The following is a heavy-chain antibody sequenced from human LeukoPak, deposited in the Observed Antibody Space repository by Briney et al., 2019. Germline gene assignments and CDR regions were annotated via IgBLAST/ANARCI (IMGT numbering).Heavy chain of an antibody. J-gene: IGHJ3*02. V-gene: IGHV3-11*04. CDR1: RFTFSDYY. CDR2: ISSSGSTI. Sequence: GGSLRLSCAASRFTFSDYYMSWIRQAPGKGLEWVSYISSSGSTIYYADSVKGRFTISRDNAKNSLYLQMNSLRAEDTAVYYCARSYDFWSGYPNAFDIWGQGTMVTVSS. CDR3: ARSYDFWSGYPNAFDI. D-gene: IGHD3-3*01.